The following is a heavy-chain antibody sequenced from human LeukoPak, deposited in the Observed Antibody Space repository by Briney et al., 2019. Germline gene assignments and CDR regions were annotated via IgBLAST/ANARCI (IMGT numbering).Heavy chain of an antibody. V-gene: IGHV3-74*01. CDR2: ISNDGRRT. D-gene: IGHD3-22*01. Sequence: GGSLRLSCAASGFXVSSYFISWVRQAPGKGLVWVSRISNDGRRTSYADSVKGRFAISRDNAKNTLYLQMTSLRAEDTAVYYCASTYDYDSSGYYPFDYWGQGTLVTVSS. CDR3: ASTYDYDSSGYYPFDY. J-gene: IGHJ4*02. CDR1: GFXVSSYF.